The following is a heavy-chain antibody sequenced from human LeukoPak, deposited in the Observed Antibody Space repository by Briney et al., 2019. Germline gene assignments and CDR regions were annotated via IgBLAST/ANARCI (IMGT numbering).Heavy chain of an antibody. CDR3: ARGLIAAAGMDY. CDR2: IYYSGST. D-gene: IGHD6-13*01. Sequence: PSETLSLTCTVPGGSVSSGSYYWSWIRQPPGKGLEWIGYIYYSGSTNYNPSLKSRVTISVDTSKNQFSLKLSSVTAADTAVYYCARGLIAAAGMDYWGQGTLVTVSS. J-gene: IGHJ4*02. V-gene: IGHV4-61*01. CDR1: GGSVSSGSYY.